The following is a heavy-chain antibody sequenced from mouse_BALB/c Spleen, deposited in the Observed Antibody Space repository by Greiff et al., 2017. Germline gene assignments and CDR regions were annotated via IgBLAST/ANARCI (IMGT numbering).Heavy chain of an antibody. CDR2: ISTYYGDA. D-gene: IGHD3-1*01. Sequence: VQLQQSGAELVRPGVSVKISCKGSGYTFTDYAMHWVKQSHAKSLEWIGVISTYYGDASYNQKFKGKATMTVDKSSSTAYMELARLTSEDSAIDYCARGGSGYYAIDYWGQGTSVTVSS. V-gene: IGHV1S137*01. CDR1: GYTFTDYA. CDR3: ARGGSGYYAIDY. J-gene: IGHJ4*01.